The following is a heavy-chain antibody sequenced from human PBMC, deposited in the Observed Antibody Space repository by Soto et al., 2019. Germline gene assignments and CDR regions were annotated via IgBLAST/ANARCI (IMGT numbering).Heavy chain of an antibody. CDR2: IYYRGST. J-gene: IGHJ4*02. Sequence: QVQLQESGPGLVKPSETLSLTCTVSGGSISSYYWSWIRQPPGKGLEWIWYIYYRGSTNYNPSLKSRVTISVDTSKNQFSLKLSSVTAADTAVYYCASSRRRDPRADYWGQGTLVTVSS. V-gene: IGHV4-59*01. CDR3: ASSRRRDPRADY. CDR1: GGSISSYY.